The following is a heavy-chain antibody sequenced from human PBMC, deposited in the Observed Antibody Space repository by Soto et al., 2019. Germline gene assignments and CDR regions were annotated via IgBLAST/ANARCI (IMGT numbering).Heavy chain of an antibody. D-gene: IGHD2-15*01. CDR2: ISSSSSTI. CDR1: GFTFSSYS. V-gene: IGHV3-48*01. CDR3: ARGGGYCSGGSCLYWFDP. J-gene: IGHJ5*02. Sequence: GGSLRLSCAASGFTFSSYSMNWVRQAPGKGLEWVSYISSSSSTIYYADSVKGRFTISRDNAKNSLYLQMNSLRAEDTAVYYCARGGGYCSGGSCLYWFDPWGQGTLVTVSS.